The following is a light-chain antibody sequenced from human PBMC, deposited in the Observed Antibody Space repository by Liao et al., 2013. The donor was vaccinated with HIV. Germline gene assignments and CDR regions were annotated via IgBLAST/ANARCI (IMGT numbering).Light chain of an antibody. Sequence: SYVLTQPPSVSVAPGKTARITCGGNNIGSKSVNWYQQRPGQAPVLVIYYDSNRPSGIPERFSGSNSGNTATLTISGTQAIDEADYYCQTWDRTTYVFGTGTKVTVL. CDR1: NIGSKS. CDR2: YDS. J-gene: IGLJ1*01. CDR3: QTWDRTTYV. V-gene: IGLV3-21*01.